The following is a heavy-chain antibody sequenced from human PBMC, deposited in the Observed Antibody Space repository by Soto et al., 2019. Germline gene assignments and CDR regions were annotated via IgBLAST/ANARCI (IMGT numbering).Heavy chain of an antibody. V-gene: IGHV3-30*18. Sequence: QVQLVESGGGVVQPGRSLRLSCAASGFTFSSYGMHWVRQAPGKGLEWVAVISYDGNNKYYADSVKGRFTISRDNSKNTLYLQMNSLRAEYTAVYYCAKDEDLVVAVARDYYGMDVWGQGTTVTVSS. CDR1: GFTFSSYG. J-gene: IGHJ6*02. CDR3: AKDEDLVVAVARDYYGMDV. D-gene: IGHD2-15*01. CDR2: ISYDGNNK.